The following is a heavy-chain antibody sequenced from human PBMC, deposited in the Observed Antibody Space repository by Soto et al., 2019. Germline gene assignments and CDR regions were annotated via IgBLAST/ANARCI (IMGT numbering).Heavy chain of an antibody. CDR3: ATSWGRYSYNWFDP. Sequence: QVQLQESGPGLVKPSQTLSLTCTVSGGSISSGGYYWSWIRQHPGKGLEWIGYIYYSGSTYYNTSLKSRVTISVDTSKNQFSLKLSSVTAADTAVYYCATSWGRYSYNWFDPWGQGTLVTVSS. J-gene: IGHJ5*02. CDR2: IYYSGST. D-gene: IGHD5-18*01. V-gene: IGHV4-31*03. CDR1: GGSISSGGYY.